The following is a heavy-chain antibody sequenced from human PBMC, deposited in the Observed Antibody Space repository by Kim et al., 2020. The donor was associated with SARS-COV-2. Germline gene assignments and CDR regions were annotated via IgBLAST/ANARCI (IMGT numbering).Heavy chain of an antibody. CDR1: GFTVSSNY. D-gene: IGHD4-17*01. CDR3: ARVRVDYGDYFDY. J-gene: IGHJ4*02. Sequence: GGSLRLSCAASGFTVSSNYMSWVRQAPGKGLEWVSVIYSGGSTYYADSVKGRFTISRDNSKNTLYLQMNSLRAEDTAVYYCARVRVDYGDYFDYWGQGTLVTVSS. CDR2: IYSGGST. V-gene: IGHV3-53*01.